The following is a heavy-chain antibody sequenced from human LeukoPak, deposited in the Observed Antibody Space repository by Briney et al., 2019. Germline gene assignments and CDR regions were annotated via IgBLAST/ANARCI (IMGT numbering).Heavy chain of an antibody. J-gene: IGHJ4*02. CDR3: AKDKKEGRYGQPVDY. CDR2: ISYDGTNK. Sequence: GGSLRLSCAAPGFTFSSFDMHWVRQAPGKGLEWVAVISYDGTNKYYADSVRGRFTISRDNSKNTLFLQMNSLRAEDTAVYSCAKDKKEGRYGQPVDYWGQGTLVTVSS. CDR1: GFTFSSFD. D-gene: IGHD5-18*01. V-gene: IGHV3-30*18.